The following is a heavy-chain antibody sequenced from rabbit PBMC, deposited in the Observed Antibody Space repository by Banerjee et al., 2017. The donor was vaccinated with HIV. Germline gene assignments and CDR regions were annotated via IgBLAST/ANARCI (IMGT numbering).Heavy chain of an antibody. Sequence: QEQLVESGGGLVKPEGSLTLTCTASGFSFSGSYWICWVRQAPVTGLEWIACINAANDGNKCYASWAKGRFTISKTSSTTVTLEMTSLTAADTATYFCARDLAGVIGWNFSLWGPGTLVTVS. CDR1: GFSFSGSYW. CDR3: ARDLAGVIGWNFSL. CDR2: INAANDGNK. D-gene: IGHD4-1*01. V-gene: IGHV1S45*01. J-gene: IGHJ4*01.